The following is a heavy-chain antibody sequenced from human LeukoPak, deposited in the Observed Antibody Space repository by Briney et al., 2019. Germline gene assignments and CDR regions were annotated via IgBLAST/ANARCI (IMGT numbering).Heavy chain of an antibody. CDR3: ARGGVKDV. CDR1: GGSFSGYY. CDR2: INHSGST. J-gene: IGHJ6*04. D-gene: IGHD3-10*01. V-gene: IGHV4-34*01. Sequence: SETLSLTCAVYGGSFSGYYWSWIRQPPGKGLEWIGEINHSGSTNYNPSLKSRVTISVDTSKNQFSLKLSSVTAADTAVYYCARGGVKDVWGKGTTVTVPS.